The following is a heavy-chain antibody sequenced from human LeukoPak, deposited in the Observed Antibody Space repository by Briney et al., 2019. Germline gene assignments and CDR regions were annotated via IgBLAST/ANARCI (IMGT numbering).Heavy chain of an antibody. D-gene: IGHD3-9*01. V-gene: IGHV1-24*01. Sequence: ASVKDSCKVSGYTLTELSMHWVRQAPGKGLEWMGGFDPEDGETIYAQKFQGRVTMTEDTSTDTAYMELSSLRSEDTAVYYCATYRLVTPYFDYWGQGTLVTVSS. CDR2: FDPEDGET. J-gene: IGHJ4*02. CDR3: ATYRLVTPYFDY. CDR1: GYTLTELS.